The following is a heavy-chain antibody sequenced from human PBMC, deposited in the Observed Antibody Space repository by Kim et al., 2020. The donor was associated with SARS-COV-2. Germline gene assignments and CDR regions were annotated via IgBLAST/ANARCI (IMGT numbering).Heavy chain of an antibody. Sequence: SETLSLTCTVSGGSISSGGYYWSWIRQHPGKGLEWIGYIYYSGSTYYNPSLKSRVTISVDTSKNQFSLKLSSVTAADTAVYYCARDQGGLRYPTDWGQGTLVTVSS. CDR1: GGSISSGGYY. CDR3: ARDQGGLRYPTD. CDR2: IYYSGST. J-gene: IGHJ4*02. D-gene: IGHD4-17*01. V-gene: IGHV4-31*03.